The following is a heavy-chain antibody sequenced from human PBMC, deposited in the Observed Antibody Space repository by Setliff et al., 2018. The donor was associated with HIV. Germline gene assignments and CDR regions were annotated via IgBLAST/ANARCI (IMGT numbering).Heavy chain of an antibody. D-gene: IGHD7-27*01. Sequence: ASVKVSCKASGYTFTTYYMHWVRQAPGQGLEWMAVINPSVGSTNFAQMFQGRVTMNRDTSTSTVYMELSSLRSEETAVYYCARDPLDGDGTFYYWGQGTLVTVSS. CDR3: ARDPLDGDGTFYY. CDR1: GYTFTTYY. V-gene: IGHV1-46*01. J-gene: IGHJ4*02. CDR2: INPSVGST.